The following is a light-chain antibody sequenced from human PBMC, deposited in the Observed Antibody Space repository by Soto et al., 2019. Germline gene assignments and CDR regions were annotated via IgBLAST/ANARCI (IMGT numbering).Light chain of an antibody. CDR1: NSNIGRNY. CDR3: ATWDNTLSVEV. CDR2: GNN. J-gene: IGLJ3*02. V-gene: IGLV1-51*01. Sequence: QSVLTQPPSVSAAPGQKVTISCFGSNSNIGRNYVSWYQQLPGTAPKLLIYGNNNRHSGITDRISGSKSGTSATLGITGLQHGDEADYNCATWDNTLSVEVFGGGTKLTVL.